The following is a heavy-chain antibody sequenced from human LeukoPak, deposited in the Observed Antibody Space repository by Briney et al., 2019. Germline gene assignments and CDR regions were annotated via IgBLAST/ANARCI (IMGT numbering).Heavy chain of an antibody. CDR1: GFTVSSNY. CDR3: ARFGSYYYPFDY. J-gene: IGHJ4*02. V-gene: IGHV3-53*01. CDR2: IYSGGNT. D-gene: IGHD3-22*01. Sequence: PGGSLRLSCAASGFTVSSNYMSWVRQAPGKGLEWVSVIYSGGNTYYADSVKGRFTISRDKSKNTLYLQMNSLTAEDTAVYYCARFGSYYYPFDYWGQGTLVTVSS.